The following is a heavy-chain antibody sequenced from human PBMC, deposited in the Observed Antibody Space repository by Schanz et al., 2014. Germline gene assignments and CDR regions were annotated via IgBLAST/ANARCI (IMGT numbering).Heavy chain of an antibody. D-gene: IGHD2-15*01. CDR2: IYYSGST. V-gene: IGHV4-39*01. Sequence: QLQLQESGPGLVKPSETLSLTCTVSGGSISSSGYYWGWIRQPPGNGLEWIGSIYYSGSTYYNPSLKGRFPIPVDTPKTHFPLRVPSVTATDTAVYYCARLPGLYCSGGACYRGYWGQGTLVTVSS. CDR1: GGSISSSGYY. CDR3: ARLPGLYCSGGACYRGY. J-gene: IGHJ4*02.